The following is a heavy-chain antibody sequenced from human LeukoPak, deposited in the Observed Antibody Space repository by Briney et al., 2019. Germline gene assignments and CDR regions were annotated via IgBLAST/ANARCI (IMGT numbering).Heavy chain of an antibody. J-gene: IGHJ4*02. V-gene: IGHV1-18*01. CDR1: GYTFTSYG. CDR2: ISAYNGNT. CDR3: ARCRYSYGDLDY. Sequence: GASVKVSCKASGYTFTSYGISWVRQAPGQGLEWMGWISAYNGNTNYAQKLQGRVTMTRNTSISTAYMELSSLRSEDTAVYYCARCRYSYGDLDYWGQGTLVTVSS. D-gene: IGHD5-18*01.